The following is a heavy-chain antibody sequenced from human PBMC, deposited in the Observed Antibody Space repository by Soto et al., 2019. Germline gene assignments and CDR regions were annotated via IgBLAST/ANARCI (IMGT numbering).Heavy chain of an antibody. Sequence: ASVKVSCKASGYTFTSYDINWVRQATGQGLEWMRWMNPNSGNTGYAQKFQGRVTMTRNTSISTAYMELSSLRSEDTAVYYCARTPPRGYRRGYYYYYMDVWGKGTTVTVSS. V-gene: IGHV1-8*01. J-gene: IGHJ6*03. CDR1: GYTFTSYD. D-gene: IGHD3-22*01. CDR2: MNPNSGNT. CDR3: ARTPPRGYRRGYYYYYMDV.